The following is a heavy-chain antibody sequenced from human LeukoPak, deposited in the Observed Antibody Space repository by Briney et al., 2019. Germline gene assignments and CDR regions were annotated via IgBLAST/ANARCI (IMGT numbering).Heavy chain of an antibody. V-gene: IGHV1-18*01. CDR3: ARDLASSSWFSGSSYAFDY. J-gene: IGHJ4*02. D-gene: IGHD1-26*01. CDR2: ISAYNGNT. CDR1: GYTLTSYG. Sequence: ASVKVSCKASGYTLTSYGISWVRQAPGQGLEWMGWISAYNGNTNYAQKLQGRVTMTTDTSTSTAYMELRSLRSDDTAVYYCARDLASSSWFSGSSYAFDYWGQGTMVTVSS.